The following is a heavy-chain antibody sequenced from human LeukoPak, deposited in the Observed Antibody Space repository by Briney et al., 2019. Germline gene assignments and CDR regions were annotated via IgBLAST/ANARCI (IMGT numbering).Heavy chain of an antibody. Sequence: WASVKVSCKVSVYTLTELSMHWVRQAPGKGLEWMGGFDPEDGETIYAQKFQGRVTMTEDTSTDTAYMELSSLRSEDTAGYYCATVETTVTTFDYWGQGTLVTVSS. D-gene: IGHD4-17*01. CDR3: ATVETTVTTFDY. J-gene: IGHJ4*02. CDR2: FDPEDGET. V-gene: IGHV1-24*01. CDR1: VYTLTELS.